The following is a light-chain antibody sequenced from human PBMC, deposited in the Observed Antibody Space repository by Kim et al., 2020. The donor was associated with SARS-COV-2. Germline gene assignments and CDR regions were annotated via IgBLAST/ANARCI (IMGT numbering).Light chain of an antibody. CDR2: TAS. CDR3: QKYNSAPWT. V-gene: IGKV1-27*01. CDR1: QGISNY. J-gene: IGKJ1*01. Sequence: DIQMTQSPSSLSASVGDRVTITCRASQGISNYLAWYQQKPGRVPKLLIYTASTLQSGVPSRFSGSGSGTDFTLTISSLQPEDVATYFCQKYNSAPWTFGQGTKVDIK.